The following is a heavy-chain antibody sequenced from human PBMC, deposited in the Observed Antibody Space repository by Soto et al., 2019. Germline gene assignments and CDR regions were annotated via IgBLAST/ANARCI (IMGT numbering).Heavy chain of an antibody. J-gene: IGHJ4*02. CDR3: AREKTAAAAFGY. CDR2: ISSGSTTI. CDR1: GFTFSSYN. D-gene: IGHD6-13*01. Sequence: GGSLRLSCAASGFTFSSYNMNWVRQAPGKGLEWVSYISSGSTTIYYADSVKGRFTISRDDAKNSLYLQMNSLRAEDTAVYYCAREKTAAAAFGYWGQGTLVTVSS. V-gene: IGHV3-48*01.